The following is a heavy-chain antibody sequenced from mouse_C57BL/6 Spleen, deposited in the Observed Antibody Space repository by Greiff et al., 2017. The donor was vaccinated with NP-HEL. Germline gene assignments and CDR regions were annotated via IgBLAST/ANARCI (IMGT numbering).Heavy chain of an antibody. D-gene: IGHD1-1*01. CDR2: IDPEDGDT. J-gene: IGHJ4*01. CDR1: GFNIKDYY. Sequence: EVKLQQSGAELVRPGASVKLSCTASGFNIKDYYMHWVKQRPEQGLEWIGRIDPEDGDTEYAPKFQGKATMTADTSSNTAYLQLSSLTSEDTAVYYCTTKSSLYYYAMDYWGQGTSVTVSS. CDR3: TTKSSLYYYAMDY. V-gene: IGHV14-1*01.